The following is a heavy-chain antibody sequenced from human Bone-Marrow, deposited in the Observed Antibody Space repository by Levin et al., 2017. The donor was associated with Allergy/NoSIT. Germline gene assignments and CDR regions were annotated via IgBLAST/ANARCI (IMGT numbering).Heavy chain of an antibody. D-gene: IGHD2-21*01. Sequence: GSLRLSCSVSGASIRSDYWSWIRQTPGKGLEWIGYLYSGASTIYNPSLKSRVSISFDTSKNQFSLRLNSVTAADTARYYCAKSLGTYGMDVWGPGTTVTVS. J-gene: IGHJ6*02. V-gene: IGHV4-59*08. CDR2: LYSGAST. CDR3: AKSLGTYGMDV. CDR1: GASIRSDY.